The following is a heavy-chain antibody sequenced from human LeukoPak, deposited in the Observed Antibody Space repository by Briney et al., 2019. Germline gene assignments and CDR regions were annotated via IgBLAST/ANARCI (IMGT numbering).Heavy chain of an antibody. V-gene: IGHV4-34*01. Sequence: SETLSLTCAVYGGSFSGYYWSWIRQPPGKGLEWIGEINHSGSTNYNPSLKSRVTISVDTSKNQFSLKLGSVTAADTAVYYCAKGPYLTFDYWGQGTLVTVSS. CDR1: GGSFSGYY. CDR2: INHSGST. D-gene: IGHD4/OR15-4a*01. J-gene: IGHJ4*02. CDR3: AKGPYLTFDY.